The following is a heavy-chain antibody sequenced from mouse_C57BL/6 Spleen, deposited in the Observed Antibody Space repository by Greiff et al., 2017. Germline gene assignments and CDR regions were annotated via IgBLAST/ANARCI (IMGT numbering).Heavy chain of an antibody. CDR1: GYAFSSYW. J-gene: IGHJ4*01. D-gene: IGHD1-1*01. CDR2: IYPGDGDT. CDR3: APLLRYYYAMDY. Sequence: QVHVKQSGAELVKPGASVKISCKASGYAFSSYWMNWVKQRPGKGLEWIGQIYPGDGDTNYNGKFKGKATLTADKSSSTAYMQLSSLTSEDSAVYFCAPLLRYYYAMDYWGQGTSVTVSS. V-gene: IGHV1-80*01.